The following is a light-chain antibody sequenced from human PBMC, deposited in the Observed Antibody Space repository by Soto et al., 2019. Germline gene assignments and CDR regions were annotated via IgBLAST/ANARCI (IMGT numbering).Light chain of an antibody. CDR3: CSYAGSSTYV. Sequence: QSVLTQPASVSGSPGQSITISCTGTSSYVGSYNLVSWYQQHPGKAPKLMIYEGSKRPSGVSNRFSGSKSGNTASLTISGLQAEDGADYYCCSYAGSSTYVFGTGTKVTVL. CDR2: EGS. CDR1: SSYVGSYNL. J-gene: IGLJ1*01. V-gene: IGLV2-23*01.